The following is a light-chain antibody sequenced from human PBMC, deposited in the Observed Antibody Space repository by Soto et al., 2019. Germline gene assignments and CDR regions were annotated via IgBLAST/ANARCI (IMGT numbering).Light chain of an antibody. V-gene: IGLV2-8*01. CDR2: ELS. J-gene: IGLJ2*01. CDR1: SRDVGGHDY. CDR3: SSYATGNSLI. Sequence: QSALTQPPSASGSPGQSVTISCTGTSRDVGGHDYVSWYQQHPGKAPKLMIYELSKRPSGVPDRFSGSKSGNTASLPVSGLQAEDEADYYCSSYATGNSLIFGGGTQLTVL.